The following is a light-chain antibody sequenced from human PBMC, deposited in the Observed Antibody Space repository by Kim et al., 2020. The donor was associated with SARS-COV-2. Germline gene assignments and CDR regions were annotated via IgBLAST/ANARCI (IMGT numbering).Light chain of an antibody. V-gene: IGLV2-8*01. CDR3: SSYAGNNNLV. CDR2: EVN. Sequence: ALTQPPSASGSPGQSVTISCTGTSSDVGGYNYVSWYQQHPGKAPKLMIYEVNKRPSGVPDRFSGSKSGNTASLTVSGLQAEDEADYYCSSYAGNNNLVFGGGTQLTVL. J-gene: IGLJ3*02. CDR1: SSDVGGYNY.